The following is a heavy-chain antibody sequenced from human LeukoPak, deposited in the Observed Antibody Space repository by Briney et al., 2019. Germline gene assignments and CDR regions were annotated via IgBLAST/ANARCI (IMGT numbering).Heavy chain of an antibody. CDR3: GRGPYYDNSVYYYFDY. V-gene: IGHV3-23*01. D-gene: IGHD3-22*01. J-gene: IGHJ4*02. CDR1: GFTFSSYA. Sequence: GGSLRLSCAASGFTFSSYAMSWVRQAPGMGLEWVSAISGSGGSTYYADSVKGRFTISRDTSKNTLYLQMNSLRAEYKAVYYFGRGPYYDNSVYYYFDYWGQGTLVAVSS. CDR2: ISGSGGST.